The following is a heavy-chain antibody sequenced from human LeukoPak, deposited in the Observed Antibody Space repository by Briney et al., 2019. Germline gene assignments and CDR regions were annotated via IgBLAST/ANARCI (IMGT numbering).Heavy chain of an antibody. Sequence: SVKVSCKASGGTFSSYAISWVRQAPGQGLEWMGGIIPIFGTANYAQKFQGRVTITADESTSTAYMEPSSLRSEDTAVYYCARDPGDYYDSSGYYPGDYWGQGTLVTVSS. J-gene: IGHJ4*02. CDR1: GGTFSSYA. V-gene: IGHV1-69*13. CDR2: IIPIFGTA. D-gene: IGHD3-22*01. CDR3: ARDPGDYYDSSGYYPGDY.